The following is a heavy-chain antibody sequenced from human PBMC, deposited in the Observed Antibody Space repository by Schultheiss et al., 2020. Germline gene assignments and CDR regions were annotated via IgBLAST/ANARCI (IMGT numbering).Heavy chain of an antibody. V-gene: IGHV1-69*13. CDR1: GGTFSSYA. CDR2: IIPIFGTA. Sequence: SVKVSCKASGGTFSSYAISWVRQAPGQGLEWMGGIIPIFGTANYAQKFQGRVTITADESTSTAYMELSSLRSEDTAVYYCARGSWELPRQYYYYYYGMDVWGQGTTVNVYS. J-gene: IGHJ6*02. D-gene: IGHD1-26*01. CDR3: ARGSWELPRQYYYYYYGMDV.